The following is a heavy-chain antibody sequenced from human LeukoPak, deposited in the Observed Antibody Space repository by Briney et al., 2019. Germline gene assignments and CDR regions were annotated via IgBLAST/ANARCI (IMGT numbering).Heavy chain of an antibody. D-gene: IGHD2-21*01. V-gene: IGHV4-59*02. CDR1: GGSVSGYY. CDR3: ARSSAYFTVNYYFDY. CDR2: IYYSGIT. Sequence: SETLSLTCTVSGGSVSGYYWSWIRQPPGKGLVWWGYIYYSGITNYNRSIKSRVTISVDTSKNQFSLELSSVPAADTAVYYCARSSAYFTVNYYFDYWGQGTLVTVSS. J-gene: IGHJ4*02.